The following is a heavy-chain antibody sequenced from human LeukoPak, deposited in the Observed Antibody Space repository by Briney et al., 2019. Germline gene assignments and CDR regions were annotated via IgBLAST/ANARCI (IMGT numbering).Heavy chain of an antibody. Sequence: SETLSLTXAVYGGSFSGYYWSWIRQPPGKGLEWIGEINHSGSTNYNPSLKSRVTISVDTSKNQFSLKLSSVTAADTAVYYCARVPYYDFWSGYRDMDVWGKGTTVTVSS. CDR2: INHSGST. V-gene: IGHV4-34*01. CDR1: GGSFSGYY. CDR3: ARVPYYDFWSGYRDMDV. D-gene: IGHD3-3*01. J-gene: IGHJ6*03.